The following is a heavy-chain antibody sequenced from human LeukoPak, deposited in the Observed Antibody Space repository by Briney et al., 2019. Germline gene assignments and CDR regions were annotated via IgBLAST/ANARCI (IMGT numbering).Heavy chain of an antibody. D-gene: IGHD3-22*01. Sequence: ASVKISCKVSGYTFTDYYMHWVQQAPGKGLEWMGLVDPEDGETIYAEKFQGRVTITADTSTDTAYMELSSLRSEDTAVYYCATDLSHSSGYHNNWSDPWGQGTLVTVSS. CDR2: VDPEDGET. V-gene: IGHV1-69-2*01. J-gene: IGHJ5*02. CDR3: ATDLSHSSGYHNNWSDP. CDR1: GYTFTDYY.